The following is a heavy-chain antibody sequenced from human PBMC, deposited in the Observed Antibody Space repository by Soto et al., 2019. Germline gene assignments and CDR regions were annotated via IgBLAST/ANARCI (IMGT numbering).Heavy chain of an antibody. J-gene: IGHJ6*02. CDR2: ISYDGSNK. V-gene: IGHV3-30*03. CDR3: ATDFGVVIIDYYYYGMDV. CDR1: GFTFSSYG. D-gene: IGHD3-3*01. Sequence: LRLSCAASGFTFSSYGMHWVRQAPGKGLEWVAVISYDGSNKYYADSVKGRFTISRDNSKNTLYLQMNSLRAEDTAVYYCATDFGVVIIDYYYYGMDVWGQGTTVTV.